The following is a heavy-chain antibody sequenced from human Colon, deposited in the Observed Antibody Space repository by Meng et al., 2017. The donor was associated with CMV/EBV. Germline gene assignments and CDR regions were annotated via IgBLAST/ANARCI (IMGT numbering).Heavy chain of an antibody. CDR1: GFTLSDHY. Sequence: GGSLRLSCAASGFTLSDHYMDWVRQAPGKGLEWVGRIRSRGKSSTTEYDASVRGRFIISRDDSKNSLYLQMNSLKTEDAAVYYCARNSIFGVVQHYGMDLWGQGTTVTSP. V-gene: IGHV3-72*01. J-gene: IGHJ6*02. CDR3: ARNSIFGVVQHYGMDL. CDR2: IRSRGKSSTT. D-gene: IGHD3-3*01.